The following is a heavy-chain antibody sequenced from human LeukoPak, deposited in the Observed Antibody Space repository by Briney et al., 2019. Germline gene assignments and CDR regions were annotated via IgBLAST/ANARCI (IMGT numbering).Heavy chain of an antibody. CDR2: ISGSGGST. J-gene: IGHJ4*02. V-gene: IGHV3-23*01. D-gene: IGHD6-13*01. Sequence: AGSLRLSCAASGFTFSSYSMGWVRQAPGKGLEWVSAISGSGGSTYYADAVKGRFTISRDNSKNTLYLQMNSLRAEDTAVYYCAKVEGGAAAGFFDYWGQGTLVTVSS. CDR1: GFTFSSYS. CDR3: AKVEGGAAAGFFDY.